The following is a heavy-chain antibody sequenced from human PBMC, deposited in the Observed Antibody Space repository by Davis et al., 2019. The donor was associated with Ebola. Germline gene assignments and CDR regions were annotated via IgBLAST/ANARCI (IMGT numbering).Heavy chain of an antibody. V-gene: IGHV3-21*04. CDR3: ASSIAVAGTKPNYYYGMDV. J-gene: IGHJ6*02. CDR2: ISSSSSYI. CDR1: GFTFSGSA. D-gene: IGHD6-19*01. Sequence: GESLKISCAASGFTFSGSAMHWVRQAPRKGLEWVSSISSSSSYIYYADSVKGRFTISRHNSKNTLYLQMNSLRAEDTAVYYCASSIAVAGTKPNYYYGMDVWGQGTTVTVSS.